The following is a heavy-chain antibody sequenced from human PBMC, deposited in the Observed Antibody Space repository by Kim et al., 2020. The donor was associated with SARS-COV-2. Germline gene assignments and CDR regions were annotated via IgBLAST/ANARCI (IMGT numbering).Heavy chain of an antibody. CDR3: AKDSVAGARFYYMDV. D-gene: IGHD6-19*01. Sequence: GSLRLSCAASGFTFNNFAMHWVRQAPGKGLEWVAVIWFDGSKEYYSDSVKGRFTISRDDSTNTVYLQMNSLRPEDTAVYFCAKDSVAGARFYYMDVWGSGTTVTVSS. CDR1: GFTFNNFA. CDR2: IWFDGSKE. J-gene: IGHJ6*03. V-gene: IGHV3-30*02.